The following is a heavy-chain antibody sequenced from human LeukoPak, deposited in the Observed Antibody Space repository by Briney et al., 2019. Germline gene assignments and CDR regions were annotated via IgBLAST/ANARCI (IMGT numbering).Heavy chain of an antibody. CDR3: ARHCTTTGCYLPLY. CDR2: ISGSGSII. CDR1: GFTFSSYE. V-gene: IGHV3-48*03. Sequence: PGGSLRLSCAASGFTFSSYEMNWVRQAPGKGLEWLSYISGSGSIIKYADSVRGRFTISRDNAKNSLYLQMESLTADDTAVYYCARHCTTTGCYLPLYWGQGTLVTVSS. J-gene: IGHJ4*02. D-gene: IGHD2-2*01.